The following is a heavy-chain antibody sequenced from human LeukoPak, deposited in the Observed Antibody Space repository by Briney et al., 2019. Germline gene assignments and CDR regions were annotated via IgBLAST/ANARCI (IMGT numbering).Heavy chain of an antibody. CDR3: ARHRADIVVVPAADYGMDV. V-gene: IGHV4-39*01. D-gene: IGHD2-2*01. CDR1: GGSISSSSYY. Sequence: SETLSLTCTVSGGSISSSSYYWGWIRQPPGKGLEWIGSIYYSGSTYYNPSLKSRVTISVDTSKNQFSLKLSSVTAADTAVYYCARHRADIVVVPAADYGMDVWGQGTTVTVSS. CDR2: IYYSGST. J-gene: IGHJ6*02.